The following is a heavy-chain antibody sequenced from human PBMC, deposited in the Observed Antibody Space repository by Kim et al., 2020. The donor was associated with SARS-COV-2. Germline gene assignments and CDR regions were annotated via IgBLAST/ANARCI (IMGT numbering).Heavy chain of an antibody. Sequence: SVKVSCKASGGTFSSYAISWVRQAPGQGLEWMGGIIPIFGTANYAQKFQGRVTITADESTSTAYMELSSLRSEDTAVYYCARVGIGDCSSTSCYSGLSDYYYYYGMDVWGQGTTVTVSS. CDR3: ARVGIGDCSSTSCYSGLSDYYYYYGMDV. J-gene: IGHJ6*02. CDR2: IIPIFGTA. V-gene: IGHV1-69*13. D-gene: IGHD2-2*01. CDR1: GGTFSSYA.